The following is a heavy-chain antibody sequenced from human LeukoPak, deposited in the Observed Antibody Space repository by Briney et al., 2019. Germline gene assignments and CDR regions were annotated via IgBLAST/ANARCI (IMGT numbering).Heavy chain of an antibody. J-gene: IGHJ6*03. CDR1: GGSISSSSYY. CDR2: IYYSGST. V-gene: IGHV4-39*01. D-gene: IGHD2-8*01. CDR3: ARQSGYCTNGVCYTWLFYYYYMDV. Sequence: PSETLSLTCTVSGGSISSSSYYWGWIRQPPGKGLEWMGSIYYSGSTYYNPSLKSRVTISVDTSKNQFSLKLSSVTAADTAVYYCARQSGYCTNGVCYTWLFYYYYMDVWGKGTTVTVSS.